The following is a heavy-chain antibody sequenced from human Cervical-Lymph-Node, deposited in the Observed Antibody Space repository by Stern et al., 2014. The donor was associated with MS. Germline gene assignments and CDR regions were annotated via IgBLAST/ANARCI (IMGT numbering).Heavy chain of an antibody. CDR1: GYSFSTYW. CDR2: IYPGDSDT. J-gene: IGHJ4*01. V-gene: IGHV5-51*01. D-gene: IGHD3-16*01. Sequence: EVQLVESGAEVKKPGESLKISCQGSGYSFSTYWIGWVRQMPGKGLEWMGIIYPGDSDTRYSPSFQGQVTMSADKSISTAYLQWSGLRVSDTATYYCARLGGAQRADLDYWGHGTLVTVSS. CDR3: ARLGGAQRADLDY.